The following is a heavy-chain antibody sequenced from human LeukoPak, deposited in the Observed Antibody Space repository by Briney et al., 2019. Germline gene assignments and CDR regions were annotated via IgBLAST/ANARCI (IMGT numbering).Heavy chain of an antibody. J-gene: IGHJ4*02. CDR1: GFTFSSYA. Sequence: GESLKISCATSGFTFSSYAMSWVRQAPGKGLEWVSAISGGGGSTYYADSVKGRFTISRDNSNNTLYLQMNSLRAEDTAVYYCAKPPYAGGPFDFWGQGTLVTVSS. CDR2: ISGGGGST. CDR3: AKPPYAGGPFDF. D-gene: IGHD2-15*01. V-gene: IGHV3-23*01.